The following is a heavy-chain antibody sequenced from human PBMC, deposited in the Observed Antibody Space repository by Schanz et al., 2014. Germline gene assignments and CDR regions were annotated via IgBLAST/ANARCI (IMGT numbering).Heavy chain of an antibody. CDR3: ARRGIRGVFSSFDY. V-gene: IGHV7-4-1*02. CDR2: INPTTGNP. Sequence: QLVQSGSEFRKPGASVKVSCKASGYIFSSYAIHWVRQAPGQGLEWMGWINPTTGNPTYAQAFTGRFLFSLDTSVNTAYLQISSLEADDTAVYYCARRGIRGVFSSFDYWGLGTLVTVSS. D-gene: IGHD3-10*01. CDR1: GYIFSSYA. J-gene: IGHJ4*02.